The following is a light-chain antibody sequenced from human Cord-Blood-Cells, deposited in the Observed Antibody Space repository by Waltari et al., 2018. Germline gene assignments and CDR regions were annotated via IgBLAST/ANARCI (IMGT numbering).Light chain of an antibody. CDR3: SSYAGSNNLV. J-gene: IGLJ2*01. CDR1: SSDVGGYHY. V-gene: IGLV2-8*01. Sequence: QSALTQPPSAAGSPGQAVTIPCTGTSSDVGGYHYVSWYQQHPGKAPKLMIYEVSKRPSGVPDRFSGSKSGNTASLTVSGLQAEDEADYYGSSYAGSNNLVFGGGTKLTVL. CDR2: EVS.